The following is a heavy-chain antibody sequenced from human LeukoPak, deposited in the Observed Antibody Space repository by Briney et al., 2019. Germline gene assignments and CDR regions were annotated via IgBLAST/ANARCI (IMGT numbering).Heavy chain of an antibody. D-gene: IGHD3-10*01. Sequence: SETLSLTCTVSGGSISSYYWSWIRQPPGKGLEWIGYIYYSGSTNYNPSLKSRVTISVDTSKNQFSLKLSSVTAADTAVYYCARGDSMVRGVIPFDSWGQGTLVTVSS. CDR2: IYYSGST. CDR1: GGSISSYY. CDR3: ARGDSMVRGVIPFDS. J-gene: IGHJ4*02. V-gene: IGHV4-59*01.